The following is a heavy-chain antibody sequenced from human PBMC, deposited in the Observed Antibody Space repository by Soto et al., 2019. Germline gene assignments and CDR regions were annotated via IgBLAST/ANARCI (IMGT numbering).Heavy chain of an antibody. CDR3: ATEYYDILTGYLKSGLDY. D-gene: IGHD3-9*01. CDR1: GFTFSSYG. V-gene: IGHV3-30*03. Sequence: GGSLGLSCAASGFTFSSYGMHWVRQAPGKGLEWVAVISYDGSNKYYADSVKGRFTISRDNSKNTLYLQMNSLRAQDTAVYYCATEYYDILTGYLKSGLDYWGEGTLVTLSS. J-gene: IGHJ4*02. CDR2: ISYDGSNK.